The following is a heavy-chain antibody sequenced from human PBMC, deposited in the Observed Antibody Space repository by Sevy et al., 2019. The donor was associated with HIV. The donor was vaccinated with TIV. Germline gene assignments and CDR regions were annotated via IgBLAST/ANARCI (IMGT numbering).Heavy chain of an antibody. D-gene: IGHD3-22*01. J-gene: IGHJ6*02. V-gene: IGHV3-15*01. CDR1: GFTFSNAW. CDR2: IKSKTDGGTT. CDR3: TTDVRSGYYYGYYYYGMDV. Sequence: GGSLRLSCAASGFTFSNAWMSWVRQAPGKGLEWVGRIKSKTDGGTTDYAAPVKGRFTISRDDSKNTLYLQMNSLKTXXXAVYYCTTDVRSGYYYGYYYYGMDVWGQGTTVTVSS.